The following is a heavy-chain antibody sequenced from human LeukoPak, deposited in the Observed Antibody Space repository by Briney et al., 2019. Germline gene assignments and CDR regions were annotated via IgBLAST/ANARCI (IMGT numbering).Heavy chain of an antibody. D-gene: IGHD5-12*01. J-gene: IGHJ4*02. V-gene: IGHV3-48*03. CDR2: ITTSGTST. CDR3: ARDLGRNSGYDLFDY. CDR1: GFTFSSYE. Sequence: GGSLRLSCATSGFTFSSYEMNWVRQAPGKGLEWISYITTSGTSTYYADSVKGRFTISRDNGKAALSLQMNSLRAEDTAVYYCARDLGRNSGYDLFDYWGQGTLVTVSS.